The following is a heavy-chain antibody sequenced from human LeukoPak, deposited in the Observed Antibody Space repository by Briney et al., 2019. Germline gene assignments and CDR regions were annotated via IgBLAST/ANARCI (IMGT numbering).Heavy chain of an antibody. J-gene: IGHJ3*02. CDR1: GYTFTGYY. D-gene: IGHD3-3*01. Sequence: ASVKVSCKASGYTFTGYYMYWVRQAPGQGLEWMGWINPNSGGTNYAQKFQGRVTMTRDTSISTAYMELSRLRSDDTAVYYCARGTGYYDFWSGYYFGAFDIWGQGTMVTVSS. CDR3: ARGTGYYDFWSGYYFGAFDI. CDR2: INPNSGGT. V-gene: IGHV1-2*02.